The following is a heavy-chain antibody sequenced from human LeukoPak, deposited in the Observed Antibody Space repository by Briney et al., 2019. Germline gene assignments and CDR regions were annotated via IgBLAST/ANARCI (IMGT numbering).Heavy chain of an antibody. V-gene: IGHV3-48*04. J-gene: IGHJ4*02. Sequence: GGSLRLSCAASGFTFSNYSMNWVCQAPGKGLEWVSYITSSSTVYYAGSVKGRFTISRDNAKNSLFLQMNSLRAEDTAVYYCARDYCSGPKCYFIDYWGQGALVTVSS. CDR3: ARDYCSGPKCYFIDY. CDR2: ITSSSTV. CDR1: GFTFSNYS. D-gene: IGHD2-15*01.